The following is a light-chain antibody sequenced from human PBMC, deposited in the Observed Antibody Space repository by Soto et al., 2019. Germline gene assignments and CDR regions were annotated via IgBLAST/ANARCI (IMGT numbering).Light chain of an antibody. CDR2: WAS. J-gene: IGKJ1*01. CDR1: QSVFYSSNNKNY. Sequence: DIVMTQSPDSLAVSLGERATINCKSSQSVFYSSNNKNYLAWYQHKPGQPPKLLIYWASTRESGVPDRFSGGGSGTDFTLTISSLQAEDVAVYYCQQYYSNPWTFGQGTKVEIK. CDR3: QQYYSNPWT. V-gene: IGKV4-1*01.